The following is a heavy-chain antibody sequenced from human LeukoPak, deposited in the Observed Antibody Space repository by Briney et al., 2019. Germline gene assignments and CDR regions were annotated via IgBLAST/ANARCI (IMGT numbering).Heavy chain of an antibody. CDR1: GGSISSGGYY. J-gene: IGHJ4*02. CDR2: IYYSGST. Sequence: SQTLSLTCTVSGGSISSGGYYWSWIRQHPGKGLEWIGYIYYSGSTYYNPSLKSRVTISVDTSKNQFSLKPSSVTAADTAVYYCARIDTAMVALDYWGQGTLVTVSS. D-gene: IGHD5-18*01. CDR3: ARIDTAMVALDY. V-gene: IGHV4-31*03.